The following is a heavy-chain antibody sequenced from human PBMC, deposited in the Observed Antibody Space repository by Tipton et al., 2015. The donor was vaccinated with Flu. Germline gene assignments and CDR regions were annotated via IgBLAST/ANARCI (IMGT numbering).Heavy chain of an antibody. V-gene: IGHV4-39*02. J-gene: IGHJ6*02. D-gene: IGHD1-1*01. CDR1: GGSISSNDYY. CDR3: ATLKLETDYYYGMDV. Sequence: TLSLTCTVSGGSISSNDYYWGWVRQPPGKGLEWVGSLYYSGTTYYNPSLKSRVAISVDTPQNHFSLKLNSVTAADTAVYYCATLKLETDYYYGMDVWGQGTTVTVSS. CDR2: LYYSGTT.